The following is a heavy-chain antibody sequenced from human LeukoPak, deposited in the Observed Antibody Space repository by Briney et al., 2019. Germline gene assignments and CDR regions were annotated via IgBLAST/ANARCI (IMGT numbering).Heavy chain of an antibody. D-gene: IGHD2-15*01. CDR2: ISAYNGNT. CDR3: AKSIVVVVAATPSGGFYI. Sequence: ASVKVSCKASGYTFTGYGISWVRQAPGQGLEWKGWISAYNGNTNYAQKLQGRVTMTTDTSTSTAYMELKTLRSDGTAVDYCAKSIVVVVAATPSGGFYIWGQGTMVTVSS. V-gene: IGHV1-18*01. J-gene: IGHJ3*02. CDR1: GYTFTGYG.